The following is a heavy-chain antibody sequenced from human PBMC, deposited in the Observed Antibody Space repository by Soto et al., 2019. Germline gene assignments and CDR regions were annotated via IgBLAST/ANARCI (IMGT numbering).Heavy chain of an antibody. D-gene: IGHD5-12*01. CDR1: GYTFTRSG. J-gene: IGHJ6*02. CDR2: ISTYNRDT. CDR3: AREGVAPYYYYGMDV. Sequence: QVQLVQSGAEVKKPGASVKVSCKASGYTFTRSGISWVRQAPGQGLEWMGWISTYNRDTNYAQTFQGRVTMTTDTSTSTVYMELRRLRSDDTAVYYCAREGVAPYYYYGMDVWGQGTPVTVSS. V-gene: IGHV1-18*01.